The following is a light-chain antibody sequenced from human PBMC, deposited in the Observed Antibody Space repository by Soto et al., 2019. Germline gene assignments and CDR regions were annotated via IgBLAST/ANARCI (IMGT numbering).Light chain of an antibody. V-gene: IGKV3-20*01. CDR1: QSVSSSY. CDR2: GAS. Sequence: EIVLTQSPGTLSLSPGERATLSCRANQSVSSSYLAWYQQKPGQAPRLLIYGASSRATGIPDRFSGSGSGTDFTLTISILEPEDFAVYYCQQYGSSLFTFGPGTKVDIK. CDR3: QQYGSSLFT. J-gene: IGKJ3*01.